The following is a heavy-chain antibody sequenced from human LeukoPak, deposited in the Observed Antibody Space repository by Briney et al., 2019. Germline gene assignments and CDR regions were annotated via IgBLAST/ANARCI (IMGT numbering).Heavy chain of an antibody. CDR3: ARLGRFLEWFFDY. V-gene: IGHV3-53*01. CDR1: GFTVSSNY. CDR2: IYSGVST. D-gene: IGHD3-3*01. Sequence: GGSLRLSCAASGFTVSSNYMSWVRQAPGRGLERVSVIYSGVSTYYADSVKGRFTISRDNSKNTLYIQMNSRRAEDTAVYDYARLGRFLEWFFDYWGQGTLVTVSS. J-gene: IGHJ4*02.